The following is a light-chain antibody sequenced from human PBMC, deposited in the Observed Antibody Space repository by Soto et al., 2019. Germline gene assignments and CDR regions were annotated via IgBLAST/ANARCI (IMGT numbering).Light chain of an antibody. CDR1: QSVSEY. CDR3: LQGIQSPFI. CDR2: VGS. V-gene: IGKV3-11*01. Sequence: EIMLTQSPATLSVSPGERATLSCRTSQSVSEYLAWYLQKPGQSPRLLIYVGSNRAYEVPDRFSGSGSGTEFTLTISSVESEDIGIYYCLQGIQSPFIFGQGTRLEIK. J-gene: IGKJ5*01.